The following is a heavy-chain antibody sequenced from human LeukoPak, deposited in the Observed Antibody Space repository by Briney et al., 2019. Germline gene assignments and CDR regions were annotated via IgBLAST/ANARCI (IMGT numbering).Heavy chain of an antibody. CDR3: AREGSYYRFDY. Sequence: SETLSLTCTVSGGSISSYYGSWLRQPPGKGLEWIGYIYYSGSTNYNPSLKSRVTISVDTSKNQFSLKLSSVTAADTAVYYCAREGSYYRFDYWGQGTLVTVSS. V-gene: IGHV4-59*01. CDR2: IYYSGST. CDR1: GGSISSYY. J-gene: IGHJ4*02. D-gene: IGHD1-26*01.